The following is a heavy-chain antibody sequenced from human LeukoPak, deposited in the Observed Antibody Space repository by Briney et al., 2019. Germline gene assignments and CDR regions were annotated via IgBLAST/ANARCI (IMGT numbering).Heavy chain of an antibody. CDR3: ARAKGYGYGLRFDP. Sequence: SETLSLTCAVYGGSFSGYYWSWIRQPPGKGLEWIGEINHSGSTNYNPSLKSRVTISVDTSKNQFSLKLSSVTAADTAVYYCARAKGYGYGLRFDPWGQGTLVTVSS. CDR2: INHSGST. J-gene: IGHJ5*02. V-gene: IGHV4-34*01. CDR1: GGSFSGYY. D-gene: IGHD5-18*01.